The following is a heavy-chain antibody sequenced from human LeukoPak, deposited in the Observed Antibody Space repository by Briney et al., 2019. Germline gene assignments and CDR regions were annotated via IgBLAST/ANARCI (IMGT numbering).Heavy chain of an antibody. CDR2: IKSKADGGTT. V-gene: IGHV3-15*01. CDR3: TKYDTFVNFDY. J-gene: IGHJ4*02. D-gene: IGHD3-22*01. CDR1: GFTFTNAW. Sequence: GGSLRLSCVASGFTFTNAWMRWVRQAPGKGLEWVGHIKSKADGGTTEYATPVKGRFIISRDDSKDTLYLQMNSLKTDDTAVYYCTKYDTFVNFDYWGQGTLVTVSS.